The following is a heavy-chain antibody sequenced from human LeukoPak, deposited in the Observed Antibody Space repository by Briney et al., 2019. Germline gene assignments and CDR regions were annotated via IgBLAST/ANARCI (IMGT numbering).Heavy chain of an antibody. CDR3: VRDNIAAAGDDNFDI. V-gene: IGHV3-30-3*01. D-gene: IGHD6-13*01. CDR2: IAYDGSNK. J-gene: IGHJ3*02. CDR1: GFTFRTYC. Sequence: GGSLRLSCAASGFTFRTYCMHWVRQAPAKGLEWVAVIAYDGSNKYYADSVKGRFTISRDNSKSTLFLQMNSLRVEDTAVYYCVRDNIAAAGDDNFDIWGQGTMVTVSS.